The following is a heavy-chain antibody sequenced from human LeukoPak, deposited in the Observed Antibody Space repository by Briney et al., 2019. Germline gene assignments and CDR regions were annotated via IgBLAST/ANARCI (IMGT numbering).Heavy chain of an antibody. Sequence: PGGSLRLSCAASGFTFSSYAMHWVRQAPGKGLEWVAVISYDGSNKYYADSVKGRFTISRDNSKNTLYLQMNSLRAEDTAVYYCARYPDIVVVPAARNWFDPWGQGTLVTVSS. D-gene: IGHD2-2*01. CDR3: ARYPDIVVVPAARNWFDP. CDR2: ISYDGSNK. J-gene: IGHJ5*02. CDR1: GFTFSSYA. V-gene: IGHV3-30-3*01.